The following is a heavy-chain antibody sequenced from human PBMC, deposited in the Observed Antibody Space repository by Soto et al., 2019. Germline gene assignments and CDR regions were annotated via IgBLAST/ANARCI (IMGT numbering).Heavy chain of an antibody. CDR1: GGSISSYY. J-gene: IGHJ6*02. Sequence: SETLSLTCTVSGGSISSYYWSWIRQPPGKGLEWIGYIYYSGSTNYNPSLKSRVTISVDTSKNQFSLKLSSVTAADTAVYYCARHEYYDILTGSYYYYGMDVWGQGTTVTVSS. D-gene: IGHD3-9*01. CDR3: ARHEYYDILTGSYYYYGMDV. V-gene: IGHV4-59*08. CDR2: IYYSGST.